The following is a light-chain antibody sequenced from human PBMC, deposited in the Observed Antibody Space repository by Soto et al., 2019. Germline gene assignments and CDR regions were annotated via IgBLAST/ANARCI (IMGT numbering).Light chain of an antibody. CDR3: QVWDTLIDHQVV. J-gene: IGLJ3*02. V-gene: IGLV3-21*02. Sequence: SYVLTQPPSVSVAPGQTARITCGGHNIGGQSVHWYQQKPGQAPVLVVYDDRDRPSGIPERFSGSNSGDAATLTISRVEAGDDDDYFCQVWDTLIDHQVVCGGGTKLTVL. CDR2: DDR. CDR1: NIGGQS.